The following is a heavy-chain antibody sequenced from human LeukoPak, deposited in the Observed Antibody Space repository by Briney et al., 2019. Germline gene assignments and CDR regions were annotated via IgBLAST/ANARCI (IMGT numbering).Heavy chain of an antibody. CDR3: ARDGYSSGWYDY. J-gene: IGHJ4*02. D-gene: IGHD6-19*01. Sequence: SQTLSLTCTVSGGSISTYYWVWIRQPPGKGLEWIGHIYDSGSPTYKSSLKSRVTISVDTSKTQFSLKLTSVTAADTAVYYCARDGYSSGWYDYWGQGTLVTVSS. V-gene: IGHV4-59*01. CDR2: IYDSGSP. CDR1: GGSISTYY.